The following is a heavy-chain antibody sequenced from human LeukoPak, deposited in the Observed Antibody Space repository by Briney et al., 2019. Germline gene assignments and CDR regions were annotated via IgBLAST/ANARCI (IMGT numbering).Heavy chain of an antibody. CDR3: ALWELRNDAFDI. Sequence: ASVKVSCKASGYTFTSYYMHWVRQAPGQGLEWMGIINPSGGSTSYAQKFQGRVTMTRDTSTSTVYMVLSSLRSEDTAVYYCALWELRNDAFDIWDQGTMVTVSS. CDR1: GYTFTSYY. D-gene: IGHD1-26*01. J-gene: IGHJ3*02. V-gene: IGHV1-46*03. CDR2: INPSGGST.